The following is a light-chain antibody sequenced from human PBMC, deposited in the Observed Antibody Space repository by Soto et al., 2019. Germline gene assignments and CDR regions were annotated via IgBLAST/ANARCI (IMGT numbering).Light chain of an antibody. Sequence: IQLTQSPSSLSASVGDRVTITCRASEGIVNYLAWYQQQPGKAPKLLIYGASTLQGGVPSRFTGSGSGTDFTLPISSLQPDDFATYHCQQLFRYPLAFGQGARLEMK. CDR2: GAS. CDR1: EGIVNY. V-gene: IGKV1-9*01. CDR3: QQLFRYPLA. J-gene: IGKJ5*01.